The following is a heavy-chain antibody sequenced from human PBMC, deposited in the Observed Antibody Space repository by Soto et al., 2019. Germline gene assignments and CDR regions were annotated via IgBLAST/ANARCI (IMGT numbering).Heavy chain of an antibody. CDR2: IYWDDDK. D-gene: IGHD3-10*01. J-gene: IGHJ4*02. CDR3: AHRLLYYGSGSYYKSPIFDY. V-gene: IGHV2-5*02. Sequence: QITLKESGPTLVKPTQTLTLTCTFSGFSLSTSGVGVGWIRQPPGKALEWLALIYWDDDKRYSPSLKSRLTITKDTSKNQVVLTMTNMDPVDTATYYCAHRLLYYGSGSYYKSPIFDYWGQGTLVTVSS. CDR1: GFSLSTSGVG.